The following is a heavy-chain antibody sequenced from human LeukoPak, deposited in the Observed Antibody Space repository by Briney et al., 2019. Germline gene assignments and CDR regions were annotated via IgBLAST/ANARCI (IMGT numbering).Heavy chain of an antibody. CDR2: INQGGSVK. CDR1: GFTLNSYW. Sequence: GGSLRLSCAASGFTLNSYWMSWVRQAPGKGLEWVANINQGGSVKYYVDSVKGRSTISRDDAKNSLYVQMNSLRIEDTALYYCARDSAYWGQGTLVTVSS. CDR3: ARDSAY. J-gene: IGHJ4*02. V-gene: IGHV3-7*01.